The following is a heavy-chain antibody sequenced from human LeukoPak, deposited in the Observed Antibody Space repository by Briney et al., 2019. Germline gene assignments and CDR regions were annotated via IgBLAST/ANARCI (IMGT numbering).Heavy chain of an antibody. CDR1: GYTFTSYG. CDR2: ISAYNGNT. V-gene: IGHV1-18*01. J-gene: IGHJ4*02. Sequence: ASVKVSCKASGYTFTSYGISWVRRAPGQGLEWMGWISAYNGNTNYAQKLQGRVTMTTDTSTSTAYMELRSLRSDDTAVYYCARDAGRYCSSTSCYPDYWGQGTLVTVSS. CDR3: ARDAGRYCSSTSCYPDY. D-gene: IGHD2-2*01.